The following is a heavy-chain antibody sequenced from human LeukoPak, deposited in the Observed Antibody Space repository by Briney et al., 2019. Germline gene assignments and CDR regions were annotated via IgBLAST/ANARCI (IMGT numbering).Heavy chain of an antibody. CDR2: ISYDGSNK. D-gene: IGHD3-22*01. V-gene: IGHV3-30*18. CDR3: AKDSLYYYDSSGYPSGDY. J-gene: IGHJ4*02. Sequence: PGGSLRLSCAASGFTFSSYGMHWVRQAPGKGLEWVAVISYDGSNKYYADSVKGRFTISRDNSKNTLYLQMNSLRAEDTAVYYCAKDSLYYYDSSGYPSGDYWGQGTLVTVSS. CDR1: GFTFSSYG.